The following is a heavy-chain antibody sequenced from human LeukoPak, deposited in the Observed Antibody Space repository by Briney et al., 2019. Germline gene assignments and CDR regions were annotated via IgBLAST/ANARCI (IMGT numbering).Heavy chain of an antibody. D-gene: IGHD2-8*01. J-gene: IGHJ4*02. CDR2: INPNSGGT. V-gene: IGHV1-2*02. CDR1: GYTFTGYY. Sequence: ASVKVSCKASGYTFTGYYMHWVRQAPGQGLGWMGWINPNSGGTNYAQKFQGRVTMTRDTSISTAYMELSRLRSDDTAVYYRARDSRYCTNGVCYKYWGQGTLVTVSS. CDR3: ARDSRYCTNGVCYKY.